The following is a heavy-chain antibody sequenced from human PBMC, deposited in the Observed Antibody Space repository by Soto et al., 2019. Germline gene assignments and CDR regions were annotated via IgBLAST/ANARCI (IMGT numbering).Heavy chain of an antibody. CDR3: ARLPSRHLVDY. V-gene: IGHV4-39*01. Sequence: SETLSLTCTVSGSSINSGGYYWGWIRQPPGKGLEWIGSMFYGVSTYYNPSLKSRVTVSVDTSKNQFSLNLRSVTAADTAVYYCARLPSRHLVDYWGQGTLVNVSS. CDR2: MFYGVST. CDR1: GSSINSGGYY. J-gene: IGHJ4*02. D-gene: IGHD3-3*02.